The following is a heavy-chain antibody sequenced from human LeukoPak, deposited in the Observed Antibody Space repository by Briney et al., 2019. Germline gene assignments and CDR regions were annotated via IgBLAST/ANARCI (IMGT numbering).Heavy chain of an antibody. CDR3: ARDPMVRDYFFDQ. CDR1: GYTFTGYY. CDR2: INPNSGGT. V-gene: IGHV1-2*02. J-gene: IGHJ4*02. D-gene: IGHD3-10*01. Sequence: ASVKVSCKASGYTFTGYYMHWVRQAPGQGLEWMGWINPNSGGTNYAQKFQGRVTMTRDTSISTAYMELSRLRTDDTAVYYCARDPMVRDYFFDQRGQGTLVTVFS.